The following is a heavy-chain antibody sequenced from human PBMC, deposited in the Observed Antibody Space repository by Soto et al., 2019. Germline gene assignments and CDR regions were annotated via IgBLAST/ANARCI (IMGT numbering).Heavy chain of an antibody. CDR1: GLNFSNNA. D-gene: IGHD6-19*01. V-gene: IGHV3-23*01. CDR2: IGPSGLKT. Sequence: EVRLLESGGSLAQPGGSLRLSCVVSGLNFSNNAMSWVRQTPGKGLEWVSAIGPSGLKTFYTDSVRGRFTISRDNSKSTLYRQMDSMRVDASAVYYCAKDSDAAGRDYWGRGTLVAVSS. J-gene: IGHJ4*02. CDR3: AKDSDAAGRDY.